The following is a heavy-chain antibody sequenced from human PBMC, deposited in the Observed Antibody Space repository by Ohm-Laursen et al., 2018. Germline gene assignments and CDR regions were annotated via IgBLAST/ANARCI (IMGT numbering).Heavy chain of an antibody. CDR1: GYTFTGYY. Sequence: SSVKVSCKASGYTFTGYYMHWVRQAPGQGLEWMGWINPDSGGTNYAQKFQGRVTMTRDTSISTAYMEVSRLRSDDAAVYYCAREQKEAVAGSFDYWGQGTLVTVSS. CDR3: AREQKEAVAGSFDY. V-gene: IGHV1-2*02. D-gene: IGHD6-19*01. J-gene: IGHJ4*02. CDR2: INPDSGGT.